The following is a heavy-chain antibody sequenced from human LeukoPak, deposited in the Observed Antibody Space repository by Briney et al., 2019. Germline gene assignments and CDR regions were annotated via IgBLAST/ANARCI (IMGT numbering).Heavy chain of an antibody. CDR1: GFTFSSYG. J-gene: IGHJ6*03. V-gene: IGHV3-30*18. D-gene: IGHD4-11*01. CDR2: ISYDGSNK. Sequence: PGGSLRLSCAASGFTFSSYGMHWVRHAPGKGLEGVAVISYDGSNKYYADSVKGRFTISRDNSKNTLYLQMNSLRAEDTAVYYCAKDAVTTDYYYMDVWGKGTTVTVSS. CDR3: AKDAVTTDYYYMDV.